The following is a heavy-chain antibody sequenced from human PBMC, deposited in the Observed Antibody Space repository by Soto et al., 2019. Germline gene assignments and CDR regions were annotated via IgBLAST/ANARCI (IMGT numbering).Heavy chain of an antibody. Sequence: LQVQESGQGLVKLAETLSLTCTVSGDSVSRNNYYLGWLSRPPGKGLEWIGPISDSGSTYYNPSLESRVTSLGDPSKNQFSLSLSPVTAADSAVYYCARSYSTTAIPNWFGPWGQGTLVTVSS. CDR3: ARSYSTTAIPNWFGP. D-gene: IGHD6-13*01. V-gene: IGHV4-39*01. CDR2: ISDSGST. J-gene: IGHJ5*02. CDR1: GDSVSRNNYY.